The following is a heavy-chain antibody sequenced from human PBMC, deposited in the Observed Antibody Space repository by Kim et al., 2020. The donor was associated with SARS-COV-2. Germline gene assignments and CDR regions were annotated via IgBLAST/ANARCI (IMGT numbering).Heavy chain of an antibody. V-gene: IGHV3-53*01. J-gene: IGHJ4*02. Sequence: GASINFGDSVTGRFTISRDESTNTMYLQMNSLPVEDTAVYYCTRDALLIFWGQGTLVTVSS. CDR3: TRDALLIF. CDR2: GASI. D-gene: IGHD2-15*01.